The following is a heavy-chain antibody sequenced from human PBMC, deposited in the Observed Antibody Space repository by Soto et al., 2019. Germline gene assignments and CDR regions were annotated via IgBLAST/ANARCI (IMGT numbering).Heavy chain of an antibody. CDR3: AAEYCSGGSCYYSY. CDR1: GGTFSSYA. V-gene: IGHV1-69*13. J-gene: IGHJ4*02. Sequence: SVKVSCKASGGTFSSYAISWVRQAPGQGLEWMGGIIPIFGTANDAQKFQGRVTISGDESTSTAYMGLSSLRAEDTAGYYCAAEYCSGGSCYYSYWGQGTLVTVSS. CDR2: IIPIFGTA. D-gene: IGHD2-15*01.